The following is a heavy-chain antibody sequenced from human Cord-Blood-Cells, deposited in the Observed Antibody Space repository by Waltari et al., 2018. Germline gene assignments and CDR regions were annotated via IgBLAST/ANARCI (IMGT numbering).Heavy chain of an antibody. CDR3: ARDSGSYYYFDY. V-gene: IGHV1-2*02. CDR1: GYTFTGYY. J-gene: IGHJ4*02. Sequence: QVQLVQSGAEVKKPGASVKVSCKAPGYTFTGYYMHWVRQAPGQGLEWMGWINPNSGGTNYAQKLQGRVTRTRDTSISTAYMERSRLRSDDTAVYYCARDSGSYYYFDYWGQGTLVTVSS. D-gene: IGHD1-26*01. CDR2: INPNSGGT.